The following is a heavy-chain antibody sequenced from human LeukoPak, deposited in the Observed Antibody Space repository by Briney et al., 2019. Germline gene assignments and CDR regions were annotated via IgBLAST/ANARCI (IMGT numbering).Heavy chain of an antibody. CDR2: ISSSGSTI. D-gene: IGHD3-10*02. Sequence: PGESLRFSCAASGFTFSSYEMNWVRQAPGKGLEWVSYISSSGSTIYYADSVKGRFTISRDNAKNSLYLQMNSLRAEDTAVYYCAELGITMIGGVWGKGTTVTISS. V-gene: IGHV3-48*03. J-gene: IGHJ6*04. CDR3: AELGITMIGGV. CDR1: GFTFSSYE.